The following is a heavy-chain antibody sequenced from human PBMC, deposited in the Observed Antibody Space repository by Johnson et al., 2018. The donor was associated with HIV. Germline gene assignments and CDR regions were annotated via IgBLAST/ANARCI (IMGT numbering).Heavy chain of an antibody. V-gene: IGHV3-30*04. J-gene: IGHJ3*02. CDR3: ARVGGSWMLDAFDI. CDR1: GFTFSSYA. D-gene: IGHD3-10*01. CDR2: ISYDGSNK. Sequence: VQLVESGGGVVQPGRSLRLSCAASGFTFSSYAMHWVRQAPGKGLEWVAVISYDGSNKYYADSVKGRFTISRDNSKNTLYLQMNSLRAGDSAVYYCARVGGSWMLDAFDIWGQGTMVTVSS.